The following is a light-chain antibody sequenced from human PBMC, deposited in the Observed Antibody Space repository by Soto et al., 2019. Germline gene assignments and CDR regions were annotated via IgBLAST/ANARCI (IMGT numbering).Light chain of an antibody. CDR3: QQRYSWPPIT. Sequence: EIVLTQSPATLSLSPRERATLSCRASQSVHHYLAWYQQKPGQVPRLLIYDASNRATGIPARFSGSGSGTDFTLTISSLEPEDFAVYYCQQRYSWPPITFGQGTRLEIK. CDR2: DAS. J-gene: IGKJ5*01. V-gene: IGKV3-11*01. CDR1: QSVHHY.